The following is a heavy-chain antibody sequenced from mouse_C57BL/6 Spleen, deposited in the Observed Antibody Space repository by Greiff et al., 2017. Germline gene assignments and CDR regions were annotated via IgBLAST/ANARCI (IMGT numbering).Heavy chain of an antibody. J-gene: IGHJ4*01. Sequence: EVKVEESGPGLVKPSQSLSLTCSVTGYSITSGYYWNWIRQFPGNKLEWMGYISYDGSNNYNPSLKNRISITRDTSKNQFFLKWNSVTTEDTSTYYCAREGVLDRYYYAMDYWGQGTSVTVSS. V-gene: IGHV3-6*01. CDR2: ISYDGSN. CDR3: AREGVLDRYYYAMDY. D-gene: IGHD1-1*01. CDR1: GYSITSGYY.